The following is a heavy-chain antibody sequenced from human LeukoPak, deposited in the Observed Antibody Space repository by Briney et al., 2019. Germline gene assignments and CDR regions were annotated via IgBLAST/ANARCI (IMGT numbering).Heavy chain of an antibody. V-gene: IGHV1-18*01. CDR2: ISAYNGHT. D-gene: IGHD3-22*01. J-gene: IGHJ3*02. Sequence: GASVKVSCKASGYSFTNYGIGWLRQAPGQGLEWLGWISAYNGHTNYAQKLQGRVTMTTDTSTSTAYTELRGLRSDDTAVYYCARVLRPRYYYDSSGYYKDAFDIWGQGTMVTVSS. CDR1: GYSFTNYG. CDR3: ARVLRPRYYYDSSGYYKDAFDI.